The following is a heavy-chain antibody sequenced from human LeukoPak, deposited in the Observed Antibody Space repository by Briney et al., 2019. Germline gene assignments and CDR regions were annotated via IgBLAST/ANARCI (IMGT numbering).Heavy chain of an antibody. Sequence: SETLSLTCTVSGGSISSGSYYWSWIRQPAGKGLEWIGRIYTSGSTNYNPSLTSRVTISVDTSKNQFSLQLNSVTPEDTAVCYCARGRYTMVRGVIGRDTDYYYYSYMDVWGKGTTVTISS. D-gene: IGHD3-10*01. J-gene: IGHJ6*03. CDR1: GGSISSGSYY. CDR2: IYTSGST. CDR3: ARGRYTMVRGVIGRDTDYYYYSYMDV. V-gene: IGHV4-61*02.